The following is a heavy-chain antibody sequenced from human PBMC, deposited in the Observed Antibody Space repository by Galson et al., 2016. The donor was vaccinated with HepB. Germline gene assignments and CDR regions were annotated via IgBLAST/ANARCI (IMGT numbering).Heavy chain of an antibody. V-gene: IGHV3-23*01. CDR3: AKRGGLKYYFDC. J-gene: IGHJ4*02. D-gene: IGHD2-15*01. CDR1: GFTFSSYG. Sequence: SPRLSCAASGFTFSSYGMSWVRQAPGQGLEWVSSISPGGSTYTDSVKGRFTISRDNSRNTLYLEMNSLRAEDTAVYYCAKRGGLKYYFDCWGQGTLVTGSS. CDR2: ISPGGST.